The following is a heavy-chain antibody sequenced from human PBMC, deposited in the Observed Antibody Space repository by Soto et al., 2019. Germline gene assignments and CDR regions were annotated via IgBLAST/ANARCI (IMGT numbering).Heavy chain of an antibody. CDR2: IHHDGST. J-gene: IGHJ4*02. CDR3: ATYDVGTIIQDY. CDR1: GGSSSSHS. V-gene: IGHV4-34*01. D-gene: IGHD2-21*02. Sequence: SETLSLTCALSGGSSSSHSKSWVRQPPGKGLEWIGEIHHDGSTNYNPSLKSRVTISGDTSKNHFSLELSSVTAADTAVYYCATYDVGTIIQDYWGQGTLVTVSS.